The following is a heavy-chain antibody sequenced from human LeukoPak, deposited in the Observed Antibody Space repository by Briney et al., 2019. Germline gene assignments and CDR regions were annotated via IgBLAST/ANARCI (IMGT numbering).Heavy chain of an antibody. D-gene: IGHD5-18*01. CDR3: AREVGTAMGNPFDY. V-gene: IGHV4-59*01. Sequence: SETLSLTCTVSGGSISSYYWSWIRQPPGKGLEWIGYIYYSGSTNYNPSLKSRATISVDTSKNQFSLKLSSVTAADTAVYYCAREVGTAMGNPFDYWGQGTLVTVSS. CDR2: IYYSGST. CDR1: GGSISSYY. J-gene: IGHJ4*02.